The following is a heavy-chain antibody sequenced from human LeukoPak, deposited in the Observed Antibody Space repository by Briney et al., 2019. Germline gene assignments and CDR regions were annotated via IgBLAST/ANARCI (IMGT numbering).Heavy chain of an antibody. Sequence: GGSLRLSCAASGFTFSSYEMNWVRQAPGKGLEWVSYISSSGSNIKYADSVKGRFTISRGNAKNSVYLQMNSLRAEDTAVYYCVRDPRFSENFDYWGQGALVTVSS. V-gene: IGHV3-48*03. CDR1: GFTFSSYE. CDR3: VRDPRFSENFDY. J-gene: IGHJ4*02. D-gene: IGHD6-25*01. CDR2: ISSSGSNI.